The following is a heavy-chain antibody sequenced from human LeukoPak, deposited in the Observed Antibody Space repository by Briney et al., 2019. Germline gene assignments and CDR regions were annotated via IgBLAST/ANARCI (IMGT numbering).Heavy chain of an antibody. J-gene: IGHJ4*02. Sequence: GGSLRLSCAASGFTFSSFRMSWVRQAPGKGLEWISYIHSTSSPIYYADSVKGRFTVSRDNAKNSLYLQMKSLRAEDTAVYYCGRGGSTGSWFNYWGQGTLVTVSS. CDR1: GFTFSSFR. V-gene: IGHV3-48*01. CDR2: IHSTSSPI. D-gene: IGHD6-13*01. CDR3: GRGGSTGSWFNY.